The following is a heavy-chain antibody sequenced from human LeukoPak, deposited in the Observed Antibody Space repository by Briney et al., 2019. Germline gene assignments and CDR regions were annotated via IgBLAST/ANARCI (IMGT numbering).Heavy chain of an antibody. CDR2: IYHSGST. CDR3: ARGGYYAFDI. D-gene: IGHD3-22*01. V-gene: IGHV4-30-2*01. Sequence: PSETLSLTCTVSGGSISSGGYSWSWIRQPPGKGLEWIGYIYHSGSTYYNPSLKSRVTISVDRSKNQFSLKLSSVTAADTAVYYCARGGYYAFDIWGQGTMVTVSS. J-gene: IGHJ3*02. CDR1: GGSISSGGYS.